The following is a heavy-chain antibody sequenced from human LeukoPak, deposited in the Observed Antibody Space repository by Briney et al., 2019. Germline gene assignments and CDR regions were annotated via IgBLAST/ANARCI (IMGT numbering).Heavy chain of an antibody. CDR3: ARRYSGSSTDAFDI. D-gene: IGHD1-26*01. V-gene: IGHV1-69*01. Sequence: ASVKVSCKVSGGTFSSYAISWVRQAPGQGLEWMGGTIPIFGTANYAQKFQGRVTITADESTSTAYMELSSLRSEDTAVYYCARRYSGSSTDAFDIWGQGTMVTVSS. CDR1: GGTFSSYA. CDR2: TIPIFGTA. J-gene: IGHJ3*02.